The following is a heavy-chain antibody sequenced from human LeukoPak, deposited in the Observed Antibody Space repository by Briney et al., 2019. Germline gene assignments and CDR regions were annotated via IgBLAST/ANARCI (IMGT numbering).Heavy chain of an antibody. D-gene: IGHD2-15*01. V-gene: IGHV1-46*01. J-gene: IGHJ4*02. CDR2: INPSGDNT. Sequence: ASVTVSCKGSGYAFTSYYMSWVRQPPGQGLGWVGIINPSGDNTNYAHKFQGRVTMTRDTAISTAYLELHRLRSDDTAVYYCARPCSGGSCYGADCFDSWGQGTLVTVSS. CDR3: ARPCSGGSCYGADCFDS. CDR1: GYAFTSYY.